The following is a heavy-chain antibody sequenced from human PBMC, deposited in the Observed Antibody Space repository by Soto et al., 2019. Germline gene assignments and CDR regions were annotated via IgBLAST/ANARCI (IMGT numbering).Heavy chain of an antibody. CDR2: IYATGTT. V-gene: IGHV4-4*07. Sequence: SETLSLTCTVSGTSISGFYWSWIQKSAGKGLEWIGRIYATGTTDYNPSLKSRVMMSVDTSKKQFSLKLRSVTAADTAVYYCVRDGTKTLRDWFDPWGQGISVTVSS. D-gene: IGHD1-1*01. J-gene: IGHJ5*02. CDR1: GTSISGFY. CDR3: VRDGTKTLRDWFDP.